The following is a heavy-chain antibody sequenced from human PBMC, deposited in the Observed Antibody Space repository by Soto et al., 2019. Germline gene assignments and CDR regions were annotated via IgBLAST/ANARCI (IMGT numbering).Heavy chain of an antibody. J-gene: IGHJ4*02. D-gene: IGHD2-21*01. Sequence: PAETLSLTCTVSGGSLKSGSYSWSWIRQPPGKGLEWIGYVYHTGRTSYNPSLQSRVSISMDTSKNQFSLNLHSVTAADTAVYCCARDCAYFDAWGQGTLVTVSS. V-gene: IGHV4-61*01. CDR1: GGSLKSGSYS. CDR3: ARDCAYFDA. CDR2: VYHTGRT.